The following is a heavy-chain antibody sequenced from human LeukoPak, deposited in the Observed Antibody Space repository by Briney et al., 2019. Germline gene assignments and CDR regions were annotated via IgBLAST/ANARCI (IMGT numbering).Heavy chain of an antibody. CDR2: INPNSGGT. D-gene: IGHD6-13*01. Sequence: ASVKVSCKASGYTFTGYYMHWVRQAPGQGLEWMGWINPNSGGTNYAQKFQGWVTMTRDTSISTAYMELSRLRSDDTAVYSCARGAPSYSSSWSDNYYYYGMDVWGQGTTVTVSS. J-gene: IGHJ6*02. V-gene: IGHV1-2*04. CDR3: ARGAPSYSSSWSDNYYYYGMDV. CDR1: GYTFTGYY.